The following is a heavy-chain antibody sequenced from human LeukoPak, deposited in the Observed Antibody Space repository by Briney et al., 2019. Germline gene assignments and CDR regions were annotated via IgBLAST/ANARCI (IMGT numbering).Heavy chain of an antibody. CDR3: AKDSGSIVGATGYFDY. V-gene: IGHV3-43*02. CDR1: GFTFYDYA. D-gene: IGHD1-26*01. J-gene: IGHJ4*02. CDR2: ISGDGGST. Sequence: AGSLRLSCAASGFTFYDYAMHWVRQAPGKGLEWVSLISGDGGSTYYADSVKGRFTISRDNSKNSLYLQMNSLRTEDTALYYCAKDSGSIVGATGYFDYWGQGTLVTISS.